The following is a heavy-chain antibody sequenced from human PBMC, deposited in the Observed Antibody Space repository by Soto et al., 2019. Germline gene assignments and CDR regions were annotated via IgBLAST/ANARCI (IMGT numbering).Heavy chain of an antibody. CDR1: GFTFSSYC. J-gene: IGHJ6*02. CDR3: AKDQQPGGKFYYYGMDV. V-gene: IGHV3-30*18. CDR2: ISYDGSNK. Sequence: PGGSLRLSCAASGFTFSSYCMHWVRQAPGKGLEWVAVISYDGSNKYYADSVKGRFTISRDNSKNTLYLQMNSLRAEDTAVYYCAKDQQPGGKFYYYGMDVWGQGTTVTVSS. D-gene: IGHD2-15*01.